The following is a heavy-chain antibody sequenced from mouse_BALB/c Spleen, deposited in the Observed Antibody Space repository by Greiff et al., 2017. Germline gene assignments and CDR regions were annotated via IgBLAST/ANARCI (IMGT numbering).Heavy chain of an antibody. J-gene: IGHJ2*01. CDR3: ARSIYYGNYVDY. CDR2: ISSGSSTI. V-gene: IGHV5-17*02. CDR1: GFTFSSFG. Sequence: EVQLVESGGGLVQPGGSRKLSCAASGFTFSSFGMHWVRQAPEKGLEWVAYISSGSSTIYYADTVKGRFTISRDNPKNTLFLQMTSLRSEDTAMYYCARSIYYGNYVDYWGQGTTLTVSS. D-gene: IGHD2-1*01.